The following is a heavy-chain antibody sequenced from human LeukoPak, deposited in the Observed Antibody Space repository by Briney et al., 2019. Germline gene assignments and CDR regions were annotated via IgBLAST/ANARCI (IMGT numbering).Heavy chain of an antibody. CDR1: GFIFSNYA. CDR2: ISYDGSNK. J-gene: IGHJ5*02. CDR3: AKDPDDYYGSGSHPSFDP. V-gene: IGHV3-30*04. D-gene: IGHD3-10*01. Sequence: GGSLRLSCAASGFIFSNYAMHWVRQAPGKGLEWVAVISYDGSNKYYADSVKGRFTISRDNSKNTLYLQMNSLRAEDTAVYYCAKDPDDYYGSGSHPSFDPWGQGTLVTVSS.